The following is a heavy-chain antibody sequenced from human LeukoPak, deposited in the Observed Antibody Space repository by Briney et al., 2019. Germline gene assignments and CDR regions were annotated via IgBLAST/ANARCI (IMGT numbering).Heavy chain of an antibody. Sequence: GGSLRLSCVASGFSFSNYGTHWVRQAPGKGLEWVTFMQYDGSVKFYADSVKGRFTVSRDNSRNTLYLQMNSLRVEDTAVYYCAEGGYNQDFDYWGQGTLVTVSS. J-gene: IGHJ4*02. CDR1: GFSFSNYG. D-gene: IGHD5-24*01. CDR2: MQYDGSVK. CDR3: AEGGYNQDFDY. V-gene: IGHV3-30*02.